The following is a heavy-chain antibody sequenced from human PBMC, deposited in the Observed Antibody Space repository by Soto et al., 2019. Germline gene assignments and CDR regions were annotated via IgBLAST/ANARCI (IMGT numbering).Heavy chain of an antibody. CDR1: GYSSMKYG. D-gene: IGHD2-2*01. Sequence: ASVKVSCKGFGYSSMKYGINWVRQAAGQGLEWVGWISPYSGYTHSAQKFHGRLTLTTDTAASTAYMELGILRSADTALYYCAREASVLIPAAQPSRFDAWGQGTLVTVSS. CDR2: ISPYSGYT. V-gene: IGHV1-18*01. CDR3: AREASVLIPAAQPSRFDA. J-gene: IGHJ4*02.